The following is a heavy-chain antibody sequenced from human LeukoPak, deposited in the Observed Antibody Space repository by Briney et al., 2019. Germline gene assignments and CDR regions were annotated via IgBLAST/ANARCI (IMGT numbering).Heavy chain of an antibody. Sequence: PSETLSLTCTVSGGSISSYYWSWIRQPAGKGLEWIGRIYTSGSTNYNPSLKSRVTMSVDTSKNQFSLKLSSVTAADTAVYYCARGVVATIYDYYYYYMDVWGQGTLVTVSS. CDR3: ARGVVATIYDYYYYYMDV. CDR1: GGSISSYY. D-gene: IGHD5-12*01. V-gene: IGHV4-4*07. CDR2: IYTSGST. J-gene: IGHJ6*03.